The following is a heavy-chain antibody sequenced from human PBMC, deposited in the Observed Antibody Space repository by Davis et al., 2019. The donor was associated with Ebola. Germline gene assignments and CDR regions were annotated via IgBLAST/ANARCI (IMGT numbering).Heavy chain of an antibody. CDR2: IRSKANSYAT. Sequence: GESLKISCAASGFTFSGSAMHWVRQASGKGLEWVGRIRSKANSYATAYAASVKGRFTISRDDSKNTAYLQMNSLKTEDTAVCYCTSRIAARSVDYYYYGMDVWGQGTTVTVSS. V-gene: IGHV3-73*01. CDR3: TSRIAARSVDYYYYGMDV. D-gene: IGHD6-6*01. J-gene: IGHJ6*02. CDR1: GFTFSGSA.